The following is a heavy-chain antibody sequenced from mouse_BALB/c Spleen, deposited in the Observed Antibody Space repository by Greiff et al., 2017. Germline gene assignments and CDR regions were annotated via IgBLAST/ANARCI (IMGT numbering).Heavy chain of an antibody. V-gene: IGHV14-3*02. Sequence: VQLQQSGAELVKPGASVKLSCTASGFNIKDTYMHWVKQRPEQGLEWIGRIDPANGNTKYDPKFQGKATITADTSSNTAYLQLSSLTSEDTAVYYCALTTATGFDYWGQGTSVTVSS. D-gene: IGHD1-2*01. J-gene: IGHJ4*01. CDR2: IDPANGNT. CDR1: GFNIKDTY. CDR3: ALTTATGFDY.